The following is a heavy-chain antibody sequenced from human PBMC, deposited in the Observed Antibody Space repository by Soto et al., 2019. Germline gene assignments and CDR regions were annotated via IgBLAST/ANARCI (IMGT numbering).Heavy chain of an antibody. J-gene: IGHJ4*02. D-gene: IGHD3-22*01. CDR3: ARAYRWGSSGYYFDY. CDR1: GFTFSSYW. CDR2: IKQDGSEK. V-gene: IGHV3-7*04. Sequence: GESLKISCAASGFTFSSYWMSWVRQAPGKGLEWVANIKQDGSEKYYVDSVKGRFTISRDNAKNSLYLQMNSLRAEDTAVYYCARAYRWGSSGYYFDYWGQGTLVTVSS.